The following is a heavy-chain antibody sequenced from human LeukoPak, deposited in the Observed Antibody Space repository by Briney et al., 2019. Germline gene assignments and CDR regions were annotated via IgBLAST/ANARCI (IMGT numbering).Heavy chain of an antibody. J-gene: IGHJ4*02. V-gene: IGHV4-39*07. CDR2: INHSGST. Sequence: SETLSLTCSVSGGFISGNTYFWAWIRQPPGKGLEWIGSINHSGSTNYNPSLKSRVTISVDTSKNQFSLKLSSVTAADTAVYYCARGYDSSGYPLDYWGQGTLVTVSS. CDR1: GGFISGNTYF. D-gene: IGHD3-22*01. CDR3: ARGYDSSGYPLDY.